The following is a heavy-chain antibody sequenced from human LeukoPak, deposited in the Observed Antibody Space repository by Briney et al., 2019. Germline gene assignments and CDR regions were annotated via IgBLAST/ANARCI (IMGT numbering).Heavy chain of an antibody. Sequence: ASVKVSCKASGYTFTGYYMHWVRQAPGQGLEWMGWINPNSGGTNYAQKFQGRVTMTRDTSISTAYMELSSLRSEDTAVYYCASPNYILTGYLDRSDYYYYMDVWGKGTTVTVSS. J-gene: IGHJ6*03. CDR2: INPNSGGT. V-gene: IGHV1-2*02. CDR3: ASPNYILTGYLDRSDYYYYMDV. CDR1: GYTFTGYY. D-gene: IGHD3-9*01.